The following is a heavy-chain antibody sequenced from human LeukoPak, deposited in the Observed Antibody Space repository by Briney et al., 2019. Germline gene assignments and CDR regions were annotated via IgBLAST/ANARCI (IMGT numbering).Heavy chain of an antibody. D-gene: IGHD3-22*01. Sequence: SETLSLTSAVSGYSISSDNYWVWFRQPPGQGLEWTGGINHSGSTYYNPSLKSRVTMSVDTSKNQFSLKLSSVTAADTAVYYCARAPRDSSSSNYMRRFDYWGQGTLVTVSS. CDR3: ARAPRDSSSSNYMRRFDY. CDR1: GYSISSDNY. CDR2: INHSGST. V-gene: IGHV4-38-2*01. J-gene: IGHJ4*02.